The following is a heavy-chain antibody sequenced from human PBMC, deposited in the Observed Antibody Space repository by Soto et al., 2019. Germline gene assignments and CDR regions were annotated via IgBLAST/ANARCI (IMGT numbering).Heavy chain of an antibody. V-gene: IGHV4-30-2*01. D-gene: IGHD4-4*01. CDR3: SRGMTTVTTLDY. CDR1: GGSISSGGYS. J-gene: IGHJ4*02. CDR2: IYHSGST. Sequence: QLQLQESGSGLVKPSQTLSLTCAVSGGSISSGGYSWSWIRQPPGKGLEWIGYIYHSGSTYYNPSLKSRVTLFVDRSKNQFSLKLSSVTARDTGVHYWSRGMTTVTTLDYWGQGTLVTVSS.